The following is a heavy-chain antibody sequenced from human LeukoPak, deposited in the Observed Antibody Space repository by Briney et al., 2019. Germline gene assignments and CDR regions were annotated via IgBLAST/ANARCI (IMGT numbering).Heavy chain of an antibody. Sequence: SETLSLTCAVYGGSFSGYYWSWIRQPPGKGLEWIGEINHSGSTNYNPSLKSRVTISVDTSKNQFSLKLSSVTAADTAVYYCATEGYYYDSSGYCWGQGTLVTVSS. V-gene: IGHV4-34*01. D-gene: IGHD3-22*01. CDR2: INHSGST. CDR3: ATEGYYYDSSGYC. CDR1: GGSFSGYY. J-gene: IGHJ4*02.